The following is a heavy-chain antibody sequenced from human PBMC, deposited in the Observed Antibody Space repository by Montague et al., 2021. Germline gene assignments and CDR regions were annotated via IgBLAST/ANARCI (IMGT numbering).Heavy chain of an antibody. CDR1: SGPIFHAH. CDR2: MFYGGAT. Sequence: SETLSLTCTVSSGPIFHAHWSWVRQPPGKGLEWLGSMFYGGATSNNPSLKSRVTMSIDTSTNQFSLKPSFVTAADTAVYYCAKQDYFVSGTSYKGFDPWGQGILVTVSS. D-gene: IGHD3-10*01. CDR3: AKQDYFVSGTSYKGFDP. V-gene: IGHV4-59*08. J-gene: IGHJ5*02.